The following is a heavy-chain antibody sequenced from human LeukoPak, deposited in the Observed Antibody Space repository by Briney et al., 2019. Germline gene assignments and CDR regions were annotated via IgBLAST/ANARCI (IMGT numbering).Heavy chain of an antibody. CDR3: ARDVAGGQQWLVQYLDY. V-gene: IGHV3-21*01. CDR1: GFTFSSYS. Sequence: KSGGSLRHSCVESGFTFSSYSMNWVRQAPGRGLEWGSSISSSSSYIYYADSVKGRFTISRDNAKNSLYLQMNSLRAEDTAVYYCARDVAGGQQWLVQYLDYWGQGTLVTVSS. D-gene: IGHD6-19*01. CDR2: ISSSSSYI. J-gene: IGHJ4*02.